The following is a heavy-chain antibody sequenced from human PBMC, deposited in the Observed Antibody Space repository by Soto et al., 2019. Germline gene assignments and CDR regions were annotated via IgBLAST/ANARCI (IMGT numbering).Heavy chain of an antibody. J-gene: IGHJ3*02. CDR1: GFRFSDYY. Sequence: QVQLVESGGGLVEPGGSLRLSCAASGFRFSDYYMNWIRQAPGKGLEWVSYISTRSSTIYYADSVKGRFTISRDNAKNSLYLQMNRLRAEDTAVYYCARVVPHYYDSIAYYKKDAFDIWGQGTMLTVSS. V-gene: IGHV3-11*01. CDR3: ARVVPHYYDSIAYYKKDAFDI. CDR2: ISTRSSTI. D-gene: IGHD3-22*01.